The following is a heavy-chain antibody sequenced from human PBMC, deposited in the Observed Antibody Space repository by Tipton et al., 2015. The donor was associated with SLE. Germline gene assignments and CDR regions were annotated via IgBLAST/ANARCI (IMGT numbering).Heavy chain of an antibody. CDR1: GFTFSIYA. D-gene: IGHD6-19*01. CDR2: ISYDGSNK. V-gene: IGHV3-30*04. J-gene: IGHJ3*02. Sequence: RSLRLSCAASGFTFSIYAIHWVRQAPGKGLEWVAVISYDGSNKYYADSVKGRFTISRDNSKNTLYLLMNSLRAEDTAVYYCAREIIAVAGTDAFDIWGQGTMVTVSS. CDR3: AREIIAVAGTDAFDI.